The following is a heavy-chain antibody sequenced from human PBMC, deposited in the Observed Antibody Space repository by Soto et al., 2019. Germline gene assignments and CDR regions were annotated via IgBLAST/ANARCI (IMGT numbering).Heavy chain of an antibody. V-gene: IGHV1-3*01. D-gene: IGHD2-15*01. Sequence: ASVKVSCKASGYTFTSYAMHWVRQAPGQRLEWMGWINAGNGNTKYSQKFQGRVTITRDTSASTAYMELSSLRSEDTAVYYCARVPPFVSDWWADAFDIWGQGTMVTVSS. CDR1: GYTFTSYA. J-gene: IGHJ3*02. CDR3: ARVPPFVSDWWADAFDI. CDR2: INAGNGNT.